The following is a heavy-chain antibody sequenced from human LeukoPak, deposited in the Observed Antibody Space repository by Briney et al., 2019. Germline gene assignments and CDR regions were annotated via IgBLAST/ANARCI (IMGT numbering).Heavy chain of an antibody. V-gene: IGHV4-59*01. CDR2: IYYSGST. Sequence: SETLSLTCTVSGGSISSYYWSWIRQPPGKGLEWIGYIYYSGSTNYNPSLKSRATISVDTSKNQFSLKLSSVTAADTAVYYCARGPDSSGYYFFDYWGQGTLVTVSS. J-gene: IGHJ4*02. CDR1: GGSISSYY. D-gene: IGHD3-22*01. CDR3: ARGPDSSGYYFFDY.